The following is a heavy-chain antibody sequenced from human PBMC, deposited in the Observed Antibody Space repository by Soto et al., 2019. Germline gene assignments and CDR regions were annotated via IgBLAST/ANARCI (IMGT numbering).Heavy chain of an antibody. CDR3: ARRSSVWYFDY. V-gene: IGHV3-23*01. Sequence: EVQLLESGGGLVQPGGSLRLSCAASGFTFSSYAMNWVRQAPGNGLEWVSVISGSGGSTYYADSVKRRFTISRDNSKNTLYLQMSSLRAEDTAVYYCARRSSVWYFDYLVQGTLGTFSA. CDR1: GFTFSSYA. J-gene: IGHJ4*02. D-gene: IGHD6-19*01. CDR2: ISGSGGST.